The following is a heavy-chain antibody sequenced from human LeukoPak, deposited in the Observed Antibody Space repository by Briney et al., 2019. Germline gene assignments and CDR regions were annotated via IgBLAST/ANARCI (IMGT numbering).Heavy chain of an antibody. CDR3: ARLDGYNSYYYMDV. CDR2: ISGSGGST. CDR1: GFTFSSYG. V-gene: IGHV3-23*01. J-gene: IGHJ6*03. D-gene: IGHD5-24*01. Sequence: PGGTLRLSCAASGFTFSSYGMSWVRQAPGKGLEWVSAISGSGGSTYYADSVKGRFTISRDNSKNTLYLQMNSLRAEDTALYYCARLDGYNSYYYMDVWGKGTTVTVSS.